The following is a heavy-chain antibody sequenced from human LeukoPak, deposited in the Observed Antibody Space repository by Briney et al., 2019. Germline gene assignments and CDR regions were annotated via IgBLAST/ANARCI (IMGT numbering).Heavy chain of an antibody. D-gene: IGHD1-26*01. V-gene: IGHV3-23*01. CDR1: GFTFSSYA. CDR3: AKVLVGTLRGMDL. J-gene: IGHJ6*02. Sequence: GGSLRLSCAASGFTFSSYAMTWVRQAPGKGPEWVSAISGGGGSTYYADSVKGRFTISRDNSKNTLYLQMNSLRAEDTALYSCAKVLVGTLRGMDLWAQGTTVTVSS. CDR2: ISGGGGST.